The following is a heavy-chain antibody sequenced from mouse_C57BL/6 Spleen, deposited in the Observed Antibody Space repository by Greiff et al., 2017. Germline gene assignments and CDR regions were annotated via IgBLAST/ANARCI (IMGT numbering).Heavy chain of an antibody. J-gene: IGHJ2*01. V-gene: IGHV5-17*01. D-gene: IGHD1-3*01. CDR3: ATGTKDFYY. CDR2: IRSGSSSR. CDR1: GFTFSDYG. Sequence: EVQLVESGGGLVKPGGSLQLSCAASGFTFSDYGMHWVRKAPEKGLEGVAYIRSGSSSRYYADTVKGRFTISRDNAKNNLFLQTTSLRSEDTAMYYCATGTKDFYYWGQGTTLTVSS.